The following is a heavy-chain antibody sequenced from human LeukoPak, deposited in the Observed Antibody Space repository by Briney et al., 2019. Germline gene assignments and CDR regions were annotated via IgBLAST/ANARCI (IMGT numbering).Heavy chain of an antibody. Sequence: PGGSLRLSCAASGFTFSSYWMHWVRQAPGKGLLWVSRINTDGSIISYADSVKGRFTISRDNAKNTLYLQMNSLRAEDTAVYYCARDGVAVTVNWFDPWGQGTLVTVSS. CDR3: ARDGVAVTVNWFDP. CDR1: GFTFSSYW. J-gene: IGHJ5*02. CDR2: INTDGSII. V-gene: IGHV3-74*01. D-gene: IGHD6-19*01.